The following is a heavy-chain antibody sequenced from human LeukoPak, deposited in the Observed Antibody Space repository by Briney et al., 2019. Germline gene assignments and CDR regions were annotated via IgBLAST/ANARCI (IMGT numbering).Heavy chain of an antibody. D-gene: IGHD4/OR15-4a*01. CDR1: GGSISSGSYY. CDR2: IYTSGST. Sequence: SETPSLTCTVSGGSISSGSYYWSWIRQPAGKGLEWIGRIYTSGSTNYNPSLQSRVTISVDTSKKQFSLKLRSVTAADTAVYYCTRRLSNGATLNYFDYWGQGTLVTVSS. CDR3: TRRLSNGATLNYFDY. V-gene: IGHV4-61*02. J-gene: IGHJ4*02.